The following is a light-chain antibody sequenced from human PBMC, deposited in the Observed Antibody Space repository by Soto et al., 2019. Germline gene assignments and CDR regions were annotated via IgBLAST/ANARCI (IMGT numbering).Light chain of an antibody. J-gene: IGKJ1*01. Sequence: DIQMTQFPSTLSASVGARVTITCRASQSISSWLAWYLKKPGKAPRLLIYEASSLQSGGPSRFSGSGSGTEFTLTISGLQPDDFATYYCQQYHRYPVTFGQGTKVEIK. V-gene: IGKV1-5*03. CDR2: EAS. CDR1: QSISSW. CDR3: QQYHRYPVT.